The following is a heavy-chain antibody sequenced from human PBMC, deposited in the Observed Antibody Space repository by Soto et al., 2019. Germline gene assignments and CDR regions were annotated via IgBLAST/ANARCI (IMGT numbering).Heavy chain of an antibody. Sequence: LSLTCTVSGGSISSYYWSWIRQPPGKGLEWIGYIYYSGSTNYNPSLKSRVTISVDTSKNQFSLKLSSVTAADTAVYYCARGEPGSPFDPWGQGTLVTVSS. V-gene: IGHV4-59*01. J-gene: IGHJ5*02. CDR2: IYYSGST. D-gene: IGHD1-1*01. CDR1: GGSISSYY. CDR3: ARGEPGSPFDP.